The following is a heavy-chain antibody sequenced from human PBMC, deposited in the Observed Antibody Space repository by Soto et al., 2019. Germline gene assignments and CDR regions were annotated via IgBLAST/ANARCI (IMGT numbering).Heavy chain of an antibody. V-gene: IGHV1-18*01. CDR3: AREGSSGSLGFDY. CDR2: INAYNGNT. CDR1: GYTFTIYG. Sequence: QVQLVQSGAEVKKPGASVKVSCKASGYTFTIYGISWVRQAPGQGLEWMGWINAYNGNTNYAQKLQGRVTMTTDTSTTTASMELRSLRSDATAVYYCAREGSSGSLGFDYWGQGTLVTVSS. D-gene: IGHD6-19*01. J-gene: IGHJ4*02.